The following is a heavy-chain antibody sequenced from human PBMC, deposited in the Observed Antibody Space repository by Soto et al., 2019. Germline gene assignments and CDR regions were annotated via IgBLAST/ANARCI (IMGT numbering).Heavy chain of an antibody. J-gene: IGHJ4*02. CDR1: GFTFSSYA. CDR3: AKDTAGYSSSWYGGDFDY. CDR2: ISGSGGST. D-gene: IGHD6-13*01. V-gene: IGHV3-23*01. Sequence: TGGSLRLSCAASGFTFSSYAMSWVRQAPGKGLEWVSAISGSGGSTYYADSVKGRFTISRDNSKNTLYLQMNSLRAEDTAVYYCAKDTAGYSSSWYGGDFDYWGQGTLVTVSS.